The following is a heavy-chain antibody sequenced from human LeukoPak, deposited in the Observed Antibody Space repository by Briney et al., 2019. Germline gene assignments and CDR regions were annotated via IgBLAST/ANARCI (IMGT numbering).Heavy chain of an antibody. V-gene: IGHV4-34*01. J-gene: IGHJ6*03. D-gene: IGHD3-16*01. CDR2: INHSGST. CDR1: GGSFSDYY. Sequence: SETLSLTCAVYGGSFSDYYWSWIRQPPGKGLEYIGEINHSGSTNYNPSLKSRVTISVDTSKNQFSLKLTSVTAADTAVYYCARETSQKGAHYMDVWGKGTTVTISS. CDR3: ARETSQKGAHYMDV.